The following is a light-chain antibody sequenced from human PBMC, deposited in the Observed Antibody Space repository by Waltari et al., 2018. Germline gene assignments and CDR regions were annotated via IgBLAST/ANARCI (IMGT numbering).Light chain of an antibody. Sequence: EIVLAQSPATLSLSPGERATLSCRASQSISIYLAWYQQKPGQAPSLLIYDASHRATGIPARFSGSGAGTDFTLTISSLEPEDFAVYYCQQRSKWPPTFGQGTRLEIK. V-gene: IGKV3-11*01. J-gene: IGKJ5*01. CDR3: QQRSKWPPT. CDR1: QSISIY. CDR2: DAS.